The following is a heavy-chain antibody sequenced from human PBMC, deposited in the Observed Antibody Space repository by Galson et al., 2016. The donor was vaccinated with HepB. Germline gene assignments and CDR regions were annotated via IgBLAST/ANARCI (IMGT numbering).Heavy chain of an antibody. Sequence: QSGAEVKKPGESLKISCQGSGYKFSNYWIAWVRQMPGKGLEWMGVIHPGDSDTIYSPSFQGQVTISADKSLTTAYGQSSSLRASDAAMYYCSRRGDGYKFDNWGQGTLVTVSS. V-gene: IGHV5-51*01. D-gene: IGHD5-24*01. CDR2: IHPGDSDT. J-gene: IGHJ4*02. CDR3: SRRGDGYKFDN. CDR1: GYKFSNYW.